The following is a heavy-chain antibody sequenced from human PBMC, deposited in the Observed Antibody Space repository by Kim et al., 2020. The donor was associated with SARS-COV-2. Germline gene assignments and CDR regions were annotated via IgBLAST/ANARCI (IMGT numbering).Heavy chain of an antibody. Sequence: GGSLRLSCAASGFTFSNAWMSWVRQAPGKGLEWVGRIKSKTDGGTTDYAAPVKGRFTISRDDSKNTLYLQMNSLKTEDTAVYYCTTDRIAAAGIDAFDIWGQGTMVTVSS. CDR1: GFTFSNAW. J-gene: IGHJ3*02. CDR2: IKSKTDGGTT. CDR3: TTDRIAAAGIDAFDI. V-gene: IGHV3-15*01. D-gene: IGHD6-13*01.